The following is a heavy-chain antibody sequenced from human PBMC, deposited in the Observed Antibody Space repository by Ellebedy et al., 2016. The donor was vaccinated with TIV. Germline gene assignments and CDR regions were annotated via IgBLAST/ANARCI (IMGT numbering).Heavy chain of an antibody. CDR1: AFSGYG. J-gene: IGHJ5*01. D-gene: IGHD1-1*01. CDR3: AKDRDWNDVHWFDS. Sequence: GGSLRLSXAASAFSGYGMSWVRQAPGKGLQWVSGISATGSSTYYADSVRGRFTISRDNSKSTLYLQMNSLRAEDTAVYFCAKDRDWNDVHWFDSWGQGTLVSVSS. CDR2: ISATGSST. V-gene: IGHV3-23*01.